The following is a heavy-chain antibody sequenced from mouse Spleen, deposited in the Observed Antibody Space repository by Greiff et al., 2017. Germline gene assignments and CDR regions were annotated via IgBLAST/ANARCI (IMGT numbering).Heavy chain of an antibody. CDR1: GFSLTRYG. CDR3: ATRSYYAYAMDY. CDR2: IWGGGST. J-gene: IGHJ4*01. Sequence: VQLQQSGTGLVAPSQSLSITCTVSGFSLTRYGVDWVRQSPGKGLEWLGVIWGGGSTNYNSALKSRLSISKDNSKSQVFLKMNSLQTDDTAMYYCATRSYYAYAMDYWGQGTSVTVSS. D-gene: IGHD1-1*01. V-gene: IGHV2-6*01.